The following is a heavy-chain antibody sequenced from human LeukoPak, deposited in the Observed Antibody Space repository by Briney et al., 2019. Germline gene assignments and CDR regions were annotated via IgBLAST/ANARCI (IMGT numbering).Heavy chain of an antibody. Sequence: ASVKVSCKASGYTFTSYDINWVRQATGQGLEWMGWMNPNSGNTGYAQKFQGRVTMTRNTSISTAYMELSSLRSEDTAVYYCARGYSNTVTTLTYLLAAYYYYYGMDVWGQGTTVTVPS. CDR2: MNPNSGNT. J-gene: IGHJ6*02. D-gene: IGHD4-17*01. CDR1: GYTFTSYD. CDR3: ARGYSNTVTTLTYLLAAYYYYYGMDV. V-gene: IGHV1-8*01.